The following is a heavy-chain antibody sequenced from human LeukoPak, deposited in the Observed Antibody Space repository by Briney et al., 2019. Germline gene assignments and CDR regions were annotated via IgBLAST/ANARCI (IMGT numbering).Heavy chain of an antibody. CDR3: ARDLLGHRMVITMVRGFDY. CDR2: ISYDGSNK. Sequence: PGGSLRLSCAASGFTFSSYGMHWVRQAPGKGLEWVAVISYDGSNKYYADSVKGRFTISRDNSKNTLYLQMNSLRAEDTAVYYCARDLLGHRMVITMVRGFDYWGQGTLVTVSS. D-gene: IGHD3-10*01. J-gene: IGHJ4*02. V-gene: IGHV3-30*03. CDR1: GFTFSSYG.